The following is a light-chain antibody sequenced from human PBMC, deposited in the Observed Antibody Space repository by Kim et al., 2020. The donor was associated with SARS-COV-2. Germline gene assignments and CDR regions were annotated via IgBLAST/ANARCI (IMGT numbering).Light chain of an antibody. J-gene: IGLJ1*01. V-gene: IGLV3-1*01. CDR3: QAWDSSTAV. CDR1: KWGDKY. Sequence: VSPGQTASITWSGDKWGDKYSCCYQQKPGQSPVLVIYQDSKRPSGIPERFSGSNSGNTATLTISGTQAMDEADYYCQAWDSSTAVFGTGTKVTVL. CDR2: QDS.